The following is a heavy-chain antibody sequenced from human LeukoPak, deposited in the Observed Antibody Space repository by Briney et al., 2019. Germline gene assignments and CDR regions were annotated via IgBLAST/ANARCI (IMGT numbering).Heavy chain of an antibody. CDR1: GFTFSNCG. J-gene: IGHJ4*02. V-gene: IGHV3-30*03. Sequence: GRSLRLPCAASGFTFSNCGMHWVRQAPGKGLEWVAVISYDGHNKYYADSVKGRFTISRENAKNSLYLQMNYLRAGDTAVYYCARGNILTGYEYWGQGILVTVSS. D-gene: IGHD3-9*01. CDR3: ARGNILTGYEY. CDR2: ISYDGHNK.